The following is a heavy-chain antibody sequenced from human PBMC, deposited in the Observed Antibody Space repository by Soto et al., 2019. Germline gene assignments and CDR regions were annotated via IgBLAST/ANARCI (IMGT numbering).Heavy chain of an antibody. J-gene: IGHJ4*02. CDR3: AHIAPEIATVGRHGGFDY. D-gene: IGHD1-26*01. Sequence: QITLKESGPTLVRPPQTLTLTSTFSGFSLTSGVGVGWIRQPPGKALQWLALIYLDDDKRYSPSRKNRLTIIKESAKNQVVLTMTNVGPVDTATYFCAHIAPEIATVGRHGGFDYWGQGTLVTVSS. V-gene: IGHV2-5*02. CDR1: GFSLTSGVG. CDR2: IYLDDDK.